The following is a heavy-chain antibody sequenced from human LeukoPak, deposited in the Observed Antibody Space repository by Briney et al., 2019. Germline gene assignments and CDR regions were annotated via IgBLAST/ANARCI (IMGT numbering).Heavy chain of an antibody. CDR3: AKDRDAVRWRNWFDP. CDR2: ISGSGGST. J-gene: IGHJ5*02. Sequence: PGGSLRLSCAASGFTFSSYAMSWVRQAPGKGLEGVSAISGSGGSTYYADSVKGRFTISRDNSKNTLYLQMNSLRAEDTAVYYCAKDRDAVRWRNWFDPWGQGTLVTVSS. D-gene: IGHD5-24*01. CDR1: GFTFSSYA. V-gene: IGHV3-23*01.